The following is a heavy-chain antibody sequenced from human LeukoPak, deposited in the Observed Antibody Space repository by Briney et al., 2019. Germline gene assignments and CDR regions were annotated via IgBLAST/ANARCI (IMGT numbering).Heavy chain of an antibody. CDR2: IYTGGNT. J-gene: IGHJ4*02. Sequence: SETLSLTCTVSGGSISSSSYYWGWIRQPPGKGLEWIGRIYTGGNTAYNPSLNSRVTMSLDTSKNQFSLKLTSVTAADTAVYYCVRGGDYGSAYDYFRYWGQGTLVSVSS. CDR1: GGSISSSSYY. V-gene: IGHV4-39*07. CDR3: VRGGDYGSAYDYFRY. D-gene: IGHD5-12*01.